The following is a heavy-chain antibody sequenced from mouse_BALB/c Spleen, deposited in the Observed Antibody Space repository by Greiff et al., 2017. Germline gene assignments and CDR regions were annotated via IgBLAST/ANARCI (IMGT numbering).Heavy chain of an antibody. CDR2: ISSGSSTI. D-gene: IGHD4-1*01. V-gene: IGHV5-17*02. CDR3: ARFGTDYYAMDY. CDR1: GFTFSSFG. Sequence: DVHLVESGGGLVQPGGSRKLSCAASGFTFSSFGMHWVRQAPEKGLEWVAYISSGSSTIYYADTVKGRFTISRDNPKNTLFLQMTSLRSEDTAMYYCARFGTDYYAMDYWGQGTSVTVSS. J-gene: IGHJ4*01.